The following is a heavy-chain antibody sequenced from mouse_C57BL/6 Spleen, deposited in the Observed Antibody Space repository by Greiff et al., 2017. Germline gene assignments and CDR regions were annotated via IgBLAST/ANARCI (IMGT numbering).Heavy chain of an antibody. CDR2: IYPGNSDT. CDR3: TRHYGSPSWFAY. CDR1: GYTFTSYW. Sequence: DVQLQESGTVLARPGASVKMSCKTSGYTFTSYWMHWVKQRPGQGLEWIGAIYPGNSDTSYNQKFKGKAKLTAVTSASTAYMELSSLTNEDSAVYYCTRHYGSPSWFAYWGQGTLVTVSA. J-gene: IGHJ3*01. D-gene: IGHD1-1*01. V-gene: IGHV1-5*01.